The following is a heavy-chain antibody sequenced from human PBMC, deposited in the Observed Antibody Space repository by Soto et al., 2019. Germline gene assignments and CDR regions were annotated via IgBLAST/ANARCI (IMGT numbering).Heavy chain of an antibody. CDR1: VGSVSSGSTY. V-gene: IGHV4-61*01. Sequence: SETLSLTCSFSVGSVSSGSTYCTWIRQPPWKGLEWIGYIYFSGSANYNPSLKSRVTISVDTSKDEFSLKLTSVTPADTAVYYCARARLYCSGDRCWHSGFEPWGQGTLVNVSS. D-gene: IGHD2-15*01. CDR3: ARARLYCSGDRCWHSGFEP. CDR2: IYFSGSA. J-gene: IGHJ5*02.